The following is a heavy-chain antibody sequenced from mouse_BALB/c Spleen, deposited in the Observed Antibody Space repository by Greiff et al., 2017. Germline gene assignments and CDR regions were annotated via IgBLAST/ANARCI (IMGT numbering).Heavy chain of an antibody. J-gene: IGHJ3*01. D-gene: IGHD1-1*01. V-gene: IGHV3-6*02. CDR3: ADGSRGFAY. CDR1: GYSITSGYY. CDR2: ISYDGSN. Sequence: VQLKESGPGLVKPSQSLSLTCSVTGYSITSGYYWNWIRQFPGNKLEWMGYISYDGSNNYNPSLKNRISITRDTSKNQFFLKLNSVTTEDTATYYCADGSRGFAYWGQGTLVTVSA.